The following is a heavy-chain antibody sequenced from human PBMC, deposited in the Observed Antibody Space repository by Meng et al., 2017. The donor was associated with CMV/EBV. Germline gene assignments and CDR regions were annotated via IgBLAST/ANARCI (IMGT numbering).Heavy chain of an antibody. J-gene: IGHJ5*02. CDR2: IIPILGIA. CDR3: ARRPGIRSGSYYNWFDP. CDR1: GGTFSSYT. D-gene: IGHD1-26*01. Sequence: SVKVSCKASGGTFSSYTISWVRQAPGQGLEWMGRIIPILGIANYAQKFQGRVTITADKSTSTAYMELSSLRSEDTAVYYCARRPGIRSGSYYNWFDPWGQGTLVTVLL. V-gene: IGHV1-69*02.